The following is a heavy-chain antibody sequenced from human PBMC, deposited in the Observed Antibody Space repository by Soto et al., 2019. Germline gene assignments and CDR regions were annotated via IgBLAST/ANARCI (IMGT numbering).Heavy chain of an antibody. CDR1: GYGFTTYG. CDR2: ISAHNGNT. V-gene: IGHV1-18*01. Sequence: QVHLVQSGAEVKKPGASVKVSCKGSGYGFTTYGITWVRQAPGQGLEWMAWISAHNGNTNNAQKLQGRVTVTRDTSTSTAYMELRSVRSDDPAVYYCARGRYGDYWGQGALVTVSS. CDR3: ARGRYGDY. D-gene: IGHD1-1*01. J-gene: IGHJ4*02.